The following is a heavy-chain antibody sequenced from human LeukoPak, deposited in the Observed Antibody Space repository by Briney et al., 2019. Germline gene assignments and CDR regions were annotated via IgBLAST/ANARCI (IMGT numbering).Heavy chain of an antibody. V-gene: IGHV4-59*01. J-gene: IGHJ6*02. CDR1: GGSISSYY. D-gene: IGHD6-19*01. CDR2: IYYSGST. CDR3: ARLYSSGWANCYYYGMDV. Sequence: SETLSLTCTVSGGSISSYYWSWIRQPPGKGLEWIGYIYYSGSTNYNPSLKSRVTISVDTSKNQFSLKLSSVTAADTAVYYCARLYSSGWANCYYYGMDVWGQGTTVTVSS.